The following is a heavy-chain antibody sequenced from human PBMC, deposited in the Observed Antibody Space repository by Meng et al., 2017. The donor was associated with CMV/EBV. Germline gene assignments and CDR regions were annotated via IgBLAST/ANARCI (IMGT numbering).Heavy chain of an antibody. D-gene: IGHD5-24*01. CDR1: GGTFSSYA. J-gene: IGHJ4*02. CDR2: IIPIFGTA. Sequence: QVPRVQSGAEVKKPGSPGKVSCKASGGTFSSYAISWVRQAPGQGLEWMGGIIPIFGTANYAQKFQGRVTITADESTSTAYMELSSLRSEDTAVYYCARMPRDGYNYIDYWGQGTLVTVSS. V-gene: IGHV1-69*12. CDR3: ARMPRDGYNYIDY.